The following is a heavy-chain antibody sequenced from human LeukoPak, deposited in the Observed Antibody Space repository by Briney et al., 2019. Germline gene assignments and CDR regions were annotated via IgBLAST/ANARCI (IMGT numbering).Heavy chain of an antibody. CDR1: GGSISSSSYY. CDR2: IYYSGST. V-gene: IGHV4-39*07. J-gene: IGHJ3*02. Sequence: SETLSLTCTVSGGSISSSSYYWGWIRQPPGKGLEWIGSIYYSGSTYYNLSLKSRVTISVDTSKNQFSLKLSSVTAADTAVYYCARSSIAAGDAFDIWGQGTMVTVSS. CDR3: ARSSIAAGDAFDI. D-gene: IGHD6-6*01.